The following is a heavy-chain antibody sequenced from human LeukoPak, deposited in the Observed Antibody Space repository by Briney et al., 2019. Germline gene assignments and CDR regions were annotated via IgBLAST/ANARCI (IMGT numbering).Heavy chain of an antibody. CDR2: ISGYNGNT. D-gene: IGHD3-22*01. CDR1: GYTFTNYG. CDR3: ARDLVVGVVIENDAFDI. Sequence: ASVKVSCKASGYTFTNYGISWVRQAPGQGLEWMGWISGYNGNTNYAQKLQGRVTMTTDTSTNTAYMELRSLRSDDTAVYYCARDLVVGVVIENDAFDIWGQGTMVTVSS. V-gene: IGHV1-18*01. J-gene: IGHJ3*02.